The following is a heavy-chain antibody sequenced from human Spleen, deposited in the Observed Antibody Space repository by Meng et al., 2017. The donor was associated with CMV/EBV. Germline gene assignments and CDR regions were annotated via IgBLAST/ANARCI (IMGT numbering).Heavy chain of an antibody. CDR3: ARGRVVVPAAMSY. CDR1: GFTFSSYW. J-gene: IGHJ4*02. D-gene: IGHD2-2*01. V-gene: IGHV3-74*01. Sequence: ETLSLTCAASGFTFSSYWMHWVRQAPGKGLVWGSRINSDGSSTSYADSVKGRFTISRDNAKNTLYLQMNSLRAEDTAVYYCARGRVVVPAAMSYWGQGTLVTVSS. CDR2: INSDGSST.